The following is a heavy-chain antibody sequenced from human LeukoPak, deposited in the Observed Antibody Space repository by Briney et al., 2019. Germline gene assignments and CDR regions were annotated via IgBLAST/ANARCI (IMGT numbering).Heavy chain of an antibody. Sequence: ASVKVSCKASGYTFTSYGISWVRQAPEQGLEWMGWISAYNGNTNYAQKLQGRVTMTTDTSTSTAYMELRSLRSDDTAVYYCARVGQWLVRGAFDIWGQGTMVTVSS. CDR3: ARVGQWLVRGAFDI. V-gene: IGHV1-18*04. D-gene: IGHD6-19*01. J-gene: IGHJ3*02. CDR1: GYTFTSYG. CDR2: ISAYNGNT.